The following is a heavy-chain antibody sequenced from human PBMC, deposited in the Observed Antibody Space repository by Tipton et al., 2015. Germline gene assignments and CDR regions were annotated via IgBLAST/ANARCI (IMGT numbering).Heavy chain of an antibody. J-gene: IGHJ3*02. CDR1: GTSISSSAYY. CDR3: ARLDYGDYGAFDI. Sequence: TLSLTCNVSGTSISSSAYYWAWIRQPPGKGLEWIGSIYYSGTTYYNPSLKSQVTISVDTSKNQFSLKLSSVTAADTAVYYCARLDYGDYGAFDIWGQGTVVTVS. D-gene: IGHD4-17*01. V-gene: IGHV4-39*01. CDR2: IYYSGTT.